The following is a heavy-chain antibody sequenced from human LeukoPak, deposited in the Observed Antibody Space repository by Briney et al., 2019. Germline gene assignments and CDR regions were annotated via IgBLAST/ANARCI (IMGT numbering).Heavy chain of an antibody. CDR2: INTYNGNT. CDR1: DNTFPMFG. Sequence: AAVKVSFKPSDNTFPMFGLTWVRQAPGQGLEWMGWINTYNGNTQYAQNRQGRVTLTRDTSTTTAYMELRTLRSNDTAVYYCARPVKGAFFYYYMDVWGKGTTVIVSS. J-gene: IGHJ6*03. CDR3: ARPVKGAFFYYYMDV. D-gene: IGHD3-10*01. V-gene: IGHV1-18*01.